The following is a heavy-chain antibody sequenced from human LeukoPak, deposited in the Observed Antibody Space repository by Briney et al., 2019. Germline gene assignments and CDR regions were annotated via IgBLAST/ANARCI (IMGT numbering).Heavy chain of an antibody. Sequence: GGSLRLSCAASGFTFSSYAMTWVRQAPGKGLEWVSGIGGSGGSTYYADSVKGRFTVSRDKSKNTLYVQMNSLRAEDTAVYYCAKSDYYDSSGYYYGSDYWGQGTLVTVSS. CDR2: IGGSGGST. CDR1: GFTFSSYA. CDR3: AKSDYYDSSGYYYGSDY. D-gene: IGHD3-22*01. V-gene: IGHV3-23*01. J-gene: IGHJ4*02.